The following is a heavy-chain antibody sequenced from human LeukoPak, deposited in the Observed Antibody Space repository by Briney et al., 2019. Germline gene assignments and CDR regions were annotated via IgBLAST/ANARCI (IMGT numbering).Heavy chain of an antibody. Sequence: XXWVSYISSGGDTIYYADSVKGRFTISRDNAKDSLYLQMNSLRAEDTAVYYCARLGHYYYFMDFWGTGTRVTVSS. CDR3: ARLGHYYYFMDF. J-gene: IGHJ6*03. V-gene: IGHV3-11*01. CDR2: ISSGGDTI. D-gene: IGHD1-26*01.